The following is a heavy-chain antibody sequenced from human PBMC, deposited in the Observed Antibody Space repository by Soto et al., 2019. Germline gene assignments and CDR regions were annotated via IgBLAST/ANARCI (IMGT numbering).Heavy chain of an antibody. J-gene: IGHJ6*02. CDR1: GYSFTSYW. CDR3: ARGSRPYYYYYGMDV. D-gene: IGHD1-26*01. CDR2: IYPGDSDT. Sequence: PGESLKISCDGSGYSFTSYWIGWVRQMPGKGLEWMGIIYPGDSDTRYSPSFQGQVTISADKSISTAYLQWSSLKASDTAMYYCARGSRPYYYYYGMDVWGQGTTVTVSS. V-gene: IGHV5-51*01.